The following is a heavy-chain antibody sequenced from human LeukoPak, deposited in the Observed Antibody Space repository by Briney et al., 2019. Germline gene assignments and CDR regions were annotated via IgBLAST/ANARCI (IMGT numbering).Heavy chain of an antibody. J-gene: IGHJ4*02. V-gene: IGHV3-43D*04. D-gene: IGHD4-23*01. Sequence: GGSLRLSCAASGFTFDDYAMHWVRQAPGKGLEWVSLISWDGGSTYYADSVKGRFTISRDNSKNSLYLQINSLRAEDTALYYCAKDGETTVVSHFDYWGQGTLVTVSS. CDR2: ISWDGGST. CDR3: AKDGETTVVSHFDY. CDR1: GFTFDDYA.